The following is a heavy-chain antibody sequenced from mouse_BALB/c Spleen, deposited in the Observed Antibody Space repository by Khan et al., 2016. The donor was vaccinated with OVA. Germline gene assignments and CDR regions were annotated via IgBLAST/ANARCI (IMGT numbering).Heavy chain of an antibody. CDR3: ATSYFYGYYFDY. CDR1: GFTFNSYG. CDR2: ISGDSNTI. V-gene: IGHV5-17*02. Sequence: EVQLVESGGGLVQPGGSRKLSCAASGFTFNSYGMHWVRQAPERGLVWVAYISGDSNTIYYADTVKGRFTISRDNPKNPLFLQLTSLMSEDTAMYYCATSYFYGYYFDYWGPGTTLTVS. D-gene: IGHD1-1*01. J-gene: IGHJ2*01.